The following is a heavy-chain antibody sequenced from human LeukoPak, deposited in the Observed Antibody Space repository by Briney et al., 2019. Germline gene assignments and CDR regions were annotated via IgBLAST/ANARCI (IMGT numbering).Heavy chain of an antibody. CDR2: FYHSGST. V-gene: IGHV4-38-2*02. D-gene: IGHD5-24*01. J-gene: IGHJ5*02. Sequence: SETLSLTCTVSGYSISSGYSWGWIRQPPGKGLKWIGSFYHSGSTYYNPSLKSRVTISVDKSKNQFSLKLSSVTGADTAVYYCAEMVDWFDPWGQGTLVTVSS. CDR3: AEMVDWFDP. CDR1: GYSISSGYS.